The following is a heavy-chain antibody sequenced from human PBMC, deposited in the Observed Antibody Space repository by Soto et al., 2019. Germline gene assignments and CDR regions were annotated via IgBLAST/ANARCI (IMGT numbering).Heavy chain of an antibody. CDR2: ISSTTNYI. V-gene: IGHV3-21*06. Sequence: SGGSLRLSCAASGFTFTRYSMNWVRQAPGKGLEWVSSISSTTNYIYYGDSMKGRFTISRDNGKNSLYLEMNSLRAEDTAAYYCARAGGTTVTGLWHFDSWGQGTLVTVSS. CDR1: GFTFTRYS. CDR3: ARAGGTTVTGLWHFDS. D-gene: IGHD4-17*01. J-gene: IGHJ4*02.